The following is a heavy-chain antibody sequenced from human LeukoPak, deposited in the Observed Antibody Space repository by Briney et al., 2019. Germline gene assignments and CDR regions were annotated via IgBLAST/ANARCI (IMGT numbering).Heavy chain of an antibody. CDR1: GFTFSSYG. Sequence: PGGSLRLSCAASGFTFSSYGMHWVRQAPGKGLEWVAVIWYDGSNKYYADSVKGRFTISRDNSKNTLYLQMNSLRAEDTAVYYCAREGQGIAVAGRYYGMDVWGQGTTVTVSS. D-gene: IGHD6-19*01. J-gene: IGHJ6*02. CDR3: AREGQGIAVAGRYYGMDV. V-gene: IGHV3-33*01. CDR2: IWYDGSNK.